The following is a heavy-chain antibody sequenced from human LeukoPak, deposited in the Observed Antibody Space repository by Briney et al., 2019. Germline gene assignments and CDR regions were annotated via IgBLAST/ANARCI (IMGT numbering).Heavy chain of an antibody. CDR3: ARSSRTGGFDY. V-gene: IGHV4-39*01. CDR2: IYYSGST. CDR1: SGSISSSSYY. J-gene: IGHJ4*02. D-gene: IGHD7-27*01. Sequence: SEALSLTCTVSSGSISSSSYYWGWIRQPPGKGLEWIGSIYYSGSTYYNPSLKSRVTISVDTSKNQFSLKLSSVTASDTAVYYCARSSRTGGFDYWGQGTLVTVSS.